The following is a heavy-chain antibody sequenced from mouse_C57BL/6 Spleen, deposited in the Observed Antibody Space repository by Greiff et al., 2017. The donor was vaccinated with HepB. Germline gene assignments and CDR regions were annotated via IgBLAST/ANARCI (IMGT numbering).Heavy chain of an antibody. J-gene: IGHJ2*01. CDR1: GYTFTSYT. Sequence: VQLQQSGAELARPGASVKMSCKASGYTFTSYTMHWVKQRPGQGLEWIGYINPSSGYTKYNQKVKDKATLTADKSSSTAYMQLSSLTSEDSAVYYCATVPSFDYWGQGTTLTVSS. CDR2: INPSSGYT. CDR3: ATVPSFDY. D-gene: IGHD1-1*01. V-gene: IGHV1-4*01.